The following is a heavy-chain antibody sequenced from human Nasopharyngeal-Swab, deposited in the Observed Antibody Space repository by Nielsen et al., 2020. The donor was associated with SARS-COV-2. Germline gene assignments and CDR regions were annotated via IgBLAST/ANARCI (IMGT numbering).Heavy chain of an antibody. CDR3: ARHGGFCSSTNCYGGWFDP. J-gene: IGHJ5*02. D-gene: IGHD2-2*01. CDR1: GYTSSSYW. Sequence: GASLKISCQGSGYTSSSYWIAWFRQMPGKGLEWLGMIYPSDSDTRYSPYFQGQVTMSVDKSINTAYLQWSSLKASDTAMYYCARHGGFCSSTNCYGGWFDPWGQGTQVIVSS. V-gene: IGHV5-51*01. CDR2: IYPSDSDT.